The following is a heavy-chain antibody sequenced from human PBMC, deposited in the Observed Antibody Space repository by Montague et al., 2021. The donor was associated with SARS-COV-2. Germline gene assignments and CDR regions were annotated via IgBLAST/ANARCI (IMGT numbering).Heavy chain of an antibody. V-gene: IGHV6-1*01. D-gene: IGHD6-19*01. CDR1: GDSVSSNSAA. CDR3: ARGQQWLGAVYYYYGMDV. J-gene: IGHJ6*02. Sequence: CAISGDSVSSNSAAWNWLRQSPSRGLEWLGRTYYRSKWYNDYALSVKSRITINPDTSKNQFSPQLNSVTPEDTAVYYCARGQQWLGAVYYYYGMDVWGQGTTVTVSS. CDR2: TYYRSKWYN.